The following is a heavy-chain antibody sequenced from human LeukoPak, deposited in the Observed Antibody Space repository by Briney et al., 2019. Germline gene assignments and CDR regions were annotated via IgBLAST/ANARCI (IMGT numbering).Heavy chain of an antibody. V-gene: IGHV1-18*01. CDR3: ARGQYYYDSSGYKYFDY. CDR2: VSAYNGNT. Sequence: ASVKVSCKASGYTFTSYGISWVRQAPGQGLEWMGWVSAYNGNTNYAQKLQGRVTMTTDTSTSTAYMELRSLRSDDTAVYYCARGQYYYDSSGYKYFDYWGQGTLVTVSS. J-gene: IGHJ4*02. D-gene: IGHD3-22*01. CDR1: GYTFTSYG.